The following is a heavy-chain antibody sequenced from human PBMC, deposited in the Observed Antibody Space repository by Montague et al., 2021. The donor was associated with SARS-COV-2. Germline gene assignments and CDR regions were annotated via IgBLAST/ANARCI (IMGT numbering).Heavy chain of an antibody. V-gene: IGHV4-61*02. CDR2: IYTSGST. D-gene: IGHD3-10*01. CDR1: GGSISSGSYY. Sequence: TLSLTCTVSGGSISSGSYYWSWIRQPAGKGLEWIGRIYTSGSTNYNPSLKCRVTISVDTSKNQFSLKLSPVTAADTAVYYCARVGVGTMVRGVIPAYYYYGMDVWGQGTTVTVSS. CDR3: ARVGVGTMVRGVIPAYYYYGMDV. J-gene: IGHJ6*02.